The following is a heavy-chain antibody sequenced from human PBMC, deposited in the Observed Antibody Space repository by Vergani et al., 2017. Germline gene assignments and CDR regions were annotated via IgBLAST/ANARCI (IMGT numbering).Heavy chain of an antibody. D-gene: IGHD2-15*01. CDR2: IYTSGST. CDR3: AREGGYCSGGSCTFDY. Sequence: QVQLQESGPGLVKPSETLSLTCTVSGGSISSYYWSWIRQPAGKGLEWIGRIYTSGSTNYKPSLKSRVTMSVDTSKNQFSLKLSSVTAADTAVYYCAREGGYCSGGSCTFDYWGQGTLVTVSS. V-gene: IGHV4-4*07. CDR1: GGSISSYY. J-gene: IGHJ4*02.